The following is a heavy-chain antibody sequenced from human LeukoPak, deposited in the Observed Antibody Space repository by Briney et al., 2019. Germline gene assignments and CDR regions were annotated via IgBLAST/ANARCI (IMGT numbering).Heavy chain of an antibody. V-gene: IGHV4-34*01. J-gene: IGHJ4*02. D-gene: IGHD3-10*01. CDR2: VNHRGST. CDR1: GGSFSGYY. Sequence: SETLSLTCAVYGGSFSGYYWSWIRQPPGQGLEWIGEVNHRGSTNYSPSLKSRVTISVDTSKNQFSLKLSSVTAADTAVYYCARAGWYDSGSYPDSWGQGTLVIVSS. CDR3: ARAGWYDSGSYPDS.